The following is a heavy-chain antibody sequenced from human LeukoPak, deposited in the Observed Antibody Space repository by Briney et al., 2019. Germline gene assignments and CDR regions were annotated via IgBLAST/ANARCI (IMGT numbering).Heavy chain of an antibody. CDR3: AKDRVLRWLDAFDI. V-gene: IGHV3-48*01. D-gene: IGHD4-23*01. CDR2: ISSSSSTI. Sequence: GGSLRLSCAASGFTFSSYWMSWVRQAPGKGLEWVSYISSSSSTIYYADSVKGRFTISRDNAKNSLYLQMNSLRAEDTAVYYCAKDRVLRWLDAFDIWGQGTMVTVSS. CDR1: GFTFSSYW. J-gene: IGHJ3*02.